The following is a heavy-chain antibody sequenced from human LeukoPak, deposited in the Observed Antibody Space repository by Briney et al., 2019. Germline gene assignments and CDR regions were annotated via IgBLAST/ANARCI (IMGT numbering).Heavy chain of an antibody. J-gene: IGHJ4*02. CDR1: GFTFSGNG. CDR3: ARDVEAVAGRYFAY. V-gene: IGHV3-48*02. CDR2: ITSKNNGM. Sequence: GGSLRLSCAASGFTFSGNGMNWVRQAPGKGLEWVSYITSKNNGMYYADSVKGRFTISRDNAKNSLDLQMNSLRDEDTAVYYCARDVEAVAGRYFAYWGQGALVTVSS. D-gene: IGHD6-19*01.